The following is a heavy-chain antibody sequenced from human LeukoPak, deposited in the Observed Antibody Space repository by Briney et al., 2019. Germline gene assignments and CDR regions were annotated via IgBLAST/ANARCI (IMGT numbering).Heavy chain of an antibody. V-gene: IGHV1-2*02. CDR3: ARVPLGYCSSTSCWGAFDY. J-gene: IGHJ4*02. CDR2: GGT. D-gene: IGHD2-2*01. Sequence: GGTNYAQKFQGRVTMTRDTSISTAYMELSRLRSDDTAVYYCARVPLGYCSSTSCWGAFDYWGQGTLVTVSS.